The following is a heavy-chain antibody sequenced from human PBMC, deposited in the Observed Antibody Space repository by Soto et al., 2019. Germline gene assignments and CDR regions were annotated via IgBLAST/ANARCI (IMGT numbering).Heavy chain of an antibody. Sequence: LSLTCTVTGDSINNRSYYWGWIRQPPGKGLEWIGSIYYSGSTYNNPSLKSRVSMSVDTSKNQFSLKLRSVTAADTALYYCARQRTSVVTQAYFDSWGQGSLVTVSS. D-gene: IGHD2-21*02. J-gene: IGHJ4*02. V-gene: IGHV4-39*01. CDR2: IYYSGST. CDR1: GDSINNRSYY. CDR3: ARQRTSVVTQAYFDS.